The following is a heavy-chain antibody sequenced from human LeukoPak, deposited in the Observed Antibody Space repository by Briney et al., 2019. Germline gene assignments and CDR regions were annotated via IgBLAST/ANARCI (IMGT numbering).Heavy chain of an antibody. V-gene: IGHV4-34*01. D-gene: IGHD3-3*01. J-gene: IGHJ4*02. Sequence: SETLSLTCAVYGGSFSGYYWSWIRQPPGKGLEWIGEINHSGSTNYNPSLKSRVTIAVDTSKNQFSLKLSSVTAADTAVYYCASYNTIFGVVIPEDWGQGTLVTVSS. CDR3: ASYNTIFGVVIPED. CDR2: INHSGST. CDR1: GGSFSGYY.